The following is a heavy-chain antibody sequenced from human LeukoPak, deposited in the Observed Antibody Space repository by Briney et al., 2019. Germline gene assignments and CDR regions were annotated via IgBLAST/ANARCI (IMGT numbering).Heavy chain of an antibody. V-gene: IGHV1-69*01. Sequence: SVKVSCKASGGTFSSYAISWVRQAPGQGLEWMGGIIPIFGTANYAQKFQGRVTITADESTSTAYMELSSLRSEDTAVYYCARDDSYCSGGSCYENRFDPWGQGTLVTVSS. CDR1: GGTFSSYA. D-gene: IGHD2-15*01. J-gene: IGHJ5*02. CDR2: IIPIFGTA. CDR3: ARDDSYCSGGSCYENRFDP.